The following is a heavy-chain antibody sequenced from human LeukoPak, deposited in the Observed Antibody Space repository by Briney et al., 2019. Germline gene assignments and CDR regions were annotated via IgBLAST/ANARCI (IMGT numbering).Heavy chain of an antibody. J-gene: IGHJ4*02. CDR1: GYSISSGYY. Sequence: SETLSLTCTVSGYSISSGYYWGWIRQPPGRGLEWIGSIYHSVSIYYNPSLKSRVTISVDTPKNQFSLKLNSVTAADTAVYYCARDSRHDWGYFDYWGQGILVTVSS. V-gene: IGHV4-38-2*02. CDR3: ARDSRHDWGYFDY. D-gene: IGHD7-27*01. CDR2: IYHSVSI.